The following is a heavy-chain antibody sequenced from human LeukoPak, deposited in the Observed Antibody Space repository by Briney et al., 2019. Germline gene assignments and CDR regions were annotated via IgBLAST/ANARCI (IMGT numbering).Heavy chain of an antibody. Sequence: ASVKVSCKASGYTFTSYGISWVRQAPGQGLEWMGWISAYNGNTNYAQKLQGRVTMTTDTSTSTAYMGPRSLRSDDTAVYYCARGPPIFGVVIIRLNWFDPWGQGTLVTVSS. CDR3: ARGPPIFGVVIIRLNWFDP. CDR2: ISAYNGNT. J-gene: IGHJ5*02. V-gene: IGHV1-18*01. D-gene: IGHD3-3*01. CDR1: GYTFTSYG.